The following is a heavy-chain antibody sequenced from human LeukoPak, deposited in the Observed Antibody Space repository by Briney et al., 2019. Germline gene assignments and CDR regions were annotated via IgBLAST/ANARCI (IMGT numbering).Heavy chain of an antibody. Sequence: GGSLRLSCAASGFTFSNYAMHWVRQAPGKGLEWVAYIRYDGSDKFYADSVKGRFTISRDNSKNTLSLQMTTLRPDDTAVYYCVRDATVGAAYFDFWGQGALVAVS. CDR3: VRDATVGAAYFDF. J-gene: IGHJ4*02. CDR1: GFTFSNYA. CDR2: IRYDGSDK. D-gene: IGHD6-13*01. V-gene: IGHV3-30*02.